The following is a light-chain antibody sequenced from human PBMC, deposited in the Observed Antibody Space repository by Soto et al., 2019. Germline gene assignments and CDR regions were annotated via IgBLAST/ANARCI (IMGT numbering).Light chain of an antibody. Sequence: EIVLTQAPGTLSLSPGERATLSCRASQSVSDSYLAWYQQKPGQAPRILISGASSRATGIPDRLSGSGSGTDFTLNISRLEPEYFEVYYCQQYGSSPYTFGQGTKLEIK. CDR3: QQYGSSPYT. CDR2: GAS. J-gene: IGKJ2*01. V-gene: IGKV3-20*01. CDR1: QSVSDSY.